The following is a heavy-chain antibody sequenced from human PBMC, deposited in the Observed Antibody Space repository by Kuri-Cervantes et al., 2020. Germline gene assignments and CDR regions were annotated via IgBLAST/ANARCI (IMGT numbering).Heavy chain of an antibody. V-gene: IGHV3-9*01. CDR3: ASGGTMIVMGY. CDR1: GFTFDDYA. CDR2: ISWTSGSI. Sequence: SLKISCAASGFTFDDYAMHWVRQAPGKGLEWVSGISWTSGSIGYADSVKGRFTISRDNAKNSLYLQMNSLRAEDTAVYYCASGGTMIVMGYWGQGTLVTVSS. D-gene: IGHD3-22*01. J-gene: IGHJ4*02.